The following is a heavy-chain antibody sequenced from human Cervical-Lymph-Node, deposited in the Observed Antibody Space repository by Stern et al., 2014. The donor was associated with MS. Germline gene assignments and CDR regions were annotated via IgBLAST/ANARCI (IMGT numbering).Heavy chain of an antibody. CDR3: ARNAYGDLSYWYFDL. CDR2: IKHDGSED. J-gene: IGHJ2*01. CDR1: GFPFTTSW. Sequence: EVQLVESGGGLVQPGGSLRLSCAASGFPFTTSWMSWVRQAPGKGLEWAANIKHDGSEDYYVDSVKGRFTISRDDAKTSLYLQMDSLRAEDTAVYYCARNAYGDLSYWYFDLWGRGTLVTVSS. V-gene: IGHV3-7*01. D-gene: IGHD4-17*01.